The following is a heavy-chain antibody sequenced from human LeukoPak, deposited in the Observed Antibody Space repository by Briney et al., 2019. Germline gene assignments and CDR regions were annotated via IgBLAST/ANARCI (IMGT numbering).Heavy chain of an antibody. CDR3: ARAMVRGVITIGY. CDR2: ISSSSSYI. Sequence: GGSLRLSCAASGFTFSSYSMNWVRQAPGQGLEWVSSISSSSSYIYYADSVKGRFSISRDNAKNSLYLQMNSLRAEDTAVYYCARAMVRGVITIGYWGQGTLVTVSS. D-gene: IGHD3-10*01. V-gene: IGHV3-21*01. CDR1: GFTFSSYS. J-gene: IGHJ4*02.